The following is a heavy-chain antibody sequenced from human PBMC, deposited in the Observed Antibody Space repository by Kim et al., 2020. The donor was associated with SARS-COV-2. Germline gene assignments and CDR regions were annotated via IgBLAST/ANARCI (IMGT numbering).Heavy chain of an antibody. V-gene: IGHV4-59*01. CDR1: GGSISSYY. D-gene: IGHD3-22*01. J-gene: IGHJ4*02. Sequence: SETLSLTCTVSGGSISSYYWSWIRQPPGKGLEWIGYIYYSGSTNYNPSLTSRVTISVDTSKNQFSLKLSSVTAADTAVYYCARAPITMISAGYFDYWGQGTLVTVSS. CDR2: IYYSGST. CDR3: ARAPITMISAGYFDY.